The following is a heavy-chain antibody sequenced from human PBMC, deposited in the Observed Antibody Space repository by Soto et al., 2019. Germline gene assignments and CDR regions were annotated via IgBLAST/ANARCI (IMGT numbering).Heavy chain of an antibody. D-gene: IGHD2-8*01. V-gene: IGHV4-59*01. J-gene: IGHJ4*02. CDR3: ARGGDTGFFLYFGY. CDR2: IYSSGST. Sequence: PGKGLEWIGYIYSSGSTNYTPSLNSRVSISVDTSKNQFSLNLTSVTAADTAVYYSARGGDTGFFLYFGYWGEGVLVTVSS.